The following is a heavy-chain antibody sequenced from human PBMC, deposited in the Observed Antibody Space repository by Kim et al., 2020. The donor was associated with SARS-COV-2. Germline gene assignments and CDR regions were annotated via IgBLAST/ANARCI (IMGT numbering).Heavy chain of an antibody. CDR3: AKDGGDYAPFWFDP. CDR1: GDSVSSTSAA. D-gene: IGHD4-17*01. CDR2: TCYRSNWYN. J-gene: IGHJ5*02. Sequence: SQTLSLTCAISGDSVSSTSAAWNWIRQSPSRGLEWLGRTCYRSNWYNDYAESVKSRISINPDTSKNQFSLHLNSVTPEDTAVYYCAKDGGDYAPFWFDPWGQGTLVTVPS. V-gene: IGHV6-1*01.